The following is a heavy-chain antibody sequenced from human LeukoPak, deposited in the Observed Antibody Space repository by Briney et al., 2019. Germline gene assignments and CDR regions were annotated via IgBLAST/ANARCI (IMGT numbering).Heavy chain of an antibody. CDR2: INHSGST. CDR1: GGSFSGYY. Sequence: KPSETLSLTCAVYGGSFSGYYWNWIRQPPGKGLEWIGEINHSGSTNYNPSLKSRVTISVDTFKNQFSLEVSSVAAADTAVYYCARGAVGATAKYFQYWGQGALVTVSS. CDR3: ARGAVGATAKYFQY. V-gene: IGHV4-34*01. J-gene: IGHJ1*01. D-gene: IGHD1-26*01.